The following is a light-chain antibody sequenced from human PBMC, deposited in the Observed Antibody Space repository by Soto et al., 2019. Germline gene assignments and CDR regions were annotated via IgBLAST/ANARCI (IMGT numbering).Light chain of an antibody. Sequence: DIQMTQSPSSLSASVGHRGTITCRASQSISSWLAWYQQKPGKAPKLLIYDASSLESGVPSRFSGSGSGTEFTLTIRSLQPDDFATYYCQQYNSYSPLTFGGGTKGDIK. CDR2: DAS. V-gene: IGKV1-5*01. CDR1: QSISSW. CDR3: QQYNSYSPLT. J-gene: IGKJ4*01.